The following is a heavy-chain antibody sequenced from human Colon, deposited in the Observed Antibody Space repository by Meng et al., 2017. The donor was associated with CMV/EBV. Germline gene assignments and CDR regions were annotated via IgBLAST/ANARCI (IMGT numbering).Heavy chain of an antibody. Sequence: HTPLKDPGPTLVKPTQTLTLTCTFSGFSFTTDKAGVGWIRHPPGKALEWLALIYWDDDTRYSPSLKTRLTITRDTSKNQVILTMTNMDPADTATYYCVHRSYSGQDDYWGQGALVTVSS. J-gene: IGHJ4*02. D-gene: IGHD5-12*01. CDR1: GFSFTTDKAG. V-gene: IGHV2-5*02. CDR3: VHRSYSGQDDY. CDR2: IYWDDDT.